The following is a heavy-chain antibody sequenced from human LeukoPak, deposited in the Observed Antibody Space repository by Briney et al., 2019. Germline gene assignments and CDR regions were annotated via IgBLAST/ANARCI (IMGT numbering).Heavy chain of an antibody. CDR1: GFTFSTYA. D-gene: IGHD2-2*01. CDR3: AKDGCSSTTCYVDY. V-gene: IGHV3-23*01. J-gene: IGHJ4*02. Sequence: GGSLRLSCAASGFTFSTYAMSWVRQAPGKGQEWVSTISGSGGSTYYADSVKGRFTISRDNSKNTLYLQMNSLRAEDTAVYYCAKDGCSSTTCYVDYWGQGTLVTVST. CDR2: ISGSGGST.